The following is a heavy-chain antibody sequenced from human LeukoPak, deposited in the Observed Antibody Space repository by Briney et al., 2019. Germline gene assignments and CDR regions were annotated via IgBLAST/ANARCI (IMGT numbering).Heavy chain of an antibody. CDR2: ISSSGSTI. J-gene: IGHJ6*04. CDR1: GFTFSSAW. CDR3: AELGITMIGGV. Sequence: GGSLRLSCAASGFTFSSAWMSRVRQAPGKGLEWVSYISSSGSTIYYADSVKGRFTISRDNAKNSLYLQMNSLRAEDTAVYYCAELGITMIGGVWGKGTTVTISS. V-gene: IGHV3-48*04. D-gene: IGHD3-10*02.